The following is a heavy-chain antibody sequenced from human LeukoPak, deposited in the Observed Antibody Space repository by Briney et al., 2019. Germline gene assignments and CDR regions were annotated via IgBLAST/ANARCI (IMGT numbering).Heavy chain of an antibody. J-gene: IGHJ6*03. Sequence: PGGSLRLSCAASGFTFSSYGMSWVRQAPGKGLEWVSSITSTVGSTYYADSVKGRFTISRDNSKNTLYLQMNSLRAEDTAVYYCARVFDSGSQAYFYYMDVWGKGTTVTVSS. D-gene: IGHD3-10*01. V-gene: IGHV3-23*01. CDR1: GFTFSSYG. CDR2: ITSTVGST. CDR3: ARVFDSGSQAYFYYMDV.